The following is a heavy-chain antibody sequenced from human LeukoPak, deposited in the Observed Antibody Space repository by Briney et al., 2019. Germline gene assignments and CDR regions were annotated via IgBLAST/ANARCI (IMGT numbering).Heavy chain of an antibody. CDR1: GASITINY. Sequence: PSETLSLTCSVTGASITINYWSWIRQPPGKGLEWIGCIHYSGPTNHNPSLTGRVTMSVDMSNNQFSLKLTSVTAADTAVYYCASDRGWLQFDFWGQGTLVTVSS. V-gene: IGHV4-59*01. CDR3: ASDRGWLQFDF. D-gene: IGHD5-24*01. J-gene: IGHJ4*02. CDR2: IHYSGPT.